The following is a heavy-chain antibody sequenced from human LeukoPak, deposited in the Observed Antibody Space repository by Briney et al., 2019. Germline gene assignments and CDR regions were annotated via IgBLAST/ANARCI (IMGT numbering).Heavy chain of an antibody. CDR1: GFTVTSTY. D-gene: IGHD5-18*01. Sequence: GGSLRLSCAASGFTVTSTYMSWVRQAPGKGLEWVSVIFSGDSTYYADSVKGRFTISRDNSKNTLSLQMNSLRAEDTAMYYCARTRGYSYGYDYWGQGTLVTVSS. V-gene: IGHV3-53*01. J-gene: IGHJ4*02. CDR3: ARTRGYSYGYDY. CDR2: IFSGDST.